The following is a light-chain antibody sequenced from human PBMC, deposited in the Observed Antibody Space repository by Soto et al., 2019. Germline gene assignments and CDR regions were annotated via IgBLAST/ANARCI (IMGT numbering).Light chain of an antibody. CDR1: SSDVGGYNY. Sequence: QSVPTQPASASGSPGQSITISCTGTSSDVGGYNYVSWYQQHPGEAPKLMIYDVSNRPSGVSNRFSGSKSGNTASLTISGLQAEDEADYYCSSYTTSATGVFGTGTKLTVL. CDR3: SSYTTSATGV. V-gene: IGLV2-14*03. J-gene: IGLJ1*01. CDR2: DVS.